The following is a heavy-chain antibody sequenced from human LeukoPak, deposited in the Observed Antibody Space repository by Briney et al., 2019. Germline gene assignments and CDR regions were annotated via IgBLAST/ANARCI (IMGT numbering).Heavy chain of an antibody. CDR1: GFTFSSYA. V-gene: IGHV3-30-3*01. CDR3: ARDNGWYSYYFDY. Sequence: GGSLRLSCAASGFTFSSYAMHWVRQAPGKGLEWVAVISYDGSNKYYADSVKGRFTISRDNSKNTLYLQMNSLRAEDTAVYYCARDNGWYSYYFDYWGQGTLVTVSS. CDR2: ISYDGSNK. D-gene: IGHD6-19*01. J-gene: IGHJ4*02.